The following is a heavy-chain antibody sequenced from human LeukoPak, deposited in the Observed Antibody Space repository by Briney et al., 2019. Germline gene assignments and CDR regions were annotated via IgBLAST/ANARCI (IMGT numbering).Heavy chain of an antibody. CDR2: IKQDGSEK. V-gene: IGHV3-7*01. CDR1: GFTFSDYW. J-gene: IGHJ4*02. Sequence: GGSLRLSCEVSGFTFSDYWMSWVRQARGKGLEWVANIKQDGSEKYYVDSAKGRVTISRDNAKNSLYLQMNSLRAEDTAVYYCARDFVGYYYDSSGYTDWGQGTLVTVSS. CDR3: ARDFVGYYYDSSGYTD. D-gene: IGHD3-22*01.